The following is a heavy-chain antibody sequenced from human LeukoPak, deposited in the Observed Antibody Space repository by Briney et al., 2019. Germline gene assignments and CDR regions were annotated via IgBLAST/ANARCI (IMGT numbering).Heavy chain of an antibody. CDR2: ISAGGGST. V-gene: IGHV3-23*01. J-gene: IGHJ4*02. CDR3: AYYDSSGYYYGRLRY. Sequence: GGSLRLSCAASVFTFSNHAMSWVRQTPGKGLEWVSGISAGGGSTLYADSVKGRFTISRDNSKNTLYLHMNNLRVEDTAVYFCAYYDSSGYYYGRLRYWGQGTPVTVSS. CDR1: VFTFSNHA. D-gene: IGHD3-22*01.